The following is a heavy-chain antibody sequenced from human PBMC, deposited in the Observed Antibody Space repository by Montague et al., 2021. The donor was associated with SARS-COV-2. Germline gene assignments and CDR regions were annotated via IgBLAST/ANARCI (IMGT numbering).Heavy chain of an antibody. Sequence: PALVKPTQTLTLTCTLSGFSLSTSGMRASWIRQPPGKALEWLARIDWXXXKFYSTSLKTRLTISKDTSKNQVVLTMNNMDPVDTATYYCARSYYDILTNYYDAFDIWGQGTMVTVSS. CDR2: IDWXXXK. D-gene: IGHD3-9*01. CDR1: GFSLSTSGMR. V-gene: IGHV2-70*04. J-gene: IGHJ3*02. CDR3: ARSYYDILTNYYDAFDI.